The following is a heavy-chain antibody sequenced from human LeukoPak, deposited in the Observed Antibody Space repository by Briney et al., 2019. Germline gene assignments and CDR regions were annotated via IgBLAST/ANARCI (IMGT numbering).Heavy chain of an antibody. CDR2: TIPIFGTA. D-gene: IGHD6-19*01. V-gene: IGHV1-69*13. CDR3: ARAQWLGYNWFDP. Sequence: SVKVSCKASGGTFSSYAISWVRQAPGQGLEWMGGTIPIFGTANYAQKFQGRVTITADESTSTAYMELSSLRSEDTAVYYCARAQWLGYNWFDPWAREPWSPSPQ. J-gene: IGHJ5*02. CDR1: GGTFSSYA.